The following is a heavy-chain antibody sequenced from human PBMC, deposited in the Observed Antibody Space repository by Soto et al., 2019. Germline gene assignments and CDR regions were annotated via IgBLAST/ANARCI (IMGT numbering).Heavy chain of an antibody. CDR3: ARGGCSSTSCLDV. CDR2: INSVGST. CDR1: GFTFSHYY. Sequence: EVQLVESGGGLVQPGGSLRLSCAASGFTFSHYYMHWVRQVPGKGRVWVSYINSVGSTSYADSVRGGFTVSRDNAKNTLYLEMNGLTGEDTALYYCARGGCSSTSCLDVWGEGTTVTVSS. D-gene: IGHD2-2*01. J-gene: IGHJ6*04. V-gene: IGHV3-74*01.